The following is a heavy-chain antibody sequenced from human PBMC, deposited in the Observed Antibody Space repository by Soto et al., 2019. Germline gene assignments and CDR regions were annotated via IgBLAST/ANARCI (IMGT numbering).Heavy chain of an antibody. Sequence: PGGSLRLSCAASGLTFNTYGFHWVRQAPGKGLEWVAVISYDGNNKYYAESVKGRFLISRDDSKNTVFLQMNRLRTDDTAVYYCAKDKLQNGPIHYFGMDVWGLGTKVTVSS. CDR1: GLTFNTYG. CDR2: ISYDGNNK. D-gene: IGHD2-8*01. V-gene: IGHV3-30*18. J-gene: IGHJ6*02. CDR3: AKDKLQNGPIHYFGMDV.